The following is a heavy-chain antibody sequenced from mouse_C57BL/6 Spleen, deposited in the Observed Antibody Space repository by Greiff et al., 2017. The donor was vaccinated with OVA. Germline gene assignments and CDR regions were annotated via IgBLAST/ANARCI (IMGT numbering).Heavy chain of an antibody. J-gene: IGHJ2*01. CDR3: ARGLSNWVNFDY. D-gene: IGHD4-1*01. V-gene: IGHV5-4*03. CDR2: ISDGGSYT. CDR1: GFTFSSYA. Sequence: EVMLVESGGGLVKPGGSLKLSCAASGFTFSSYAMSWVRQTPEKRLEWVATISDGGSYTYYPDNVKGRFTISRDNAKNNLYLQMSHLKSEDTAMYYCARGLSNWVNFDYWGQGTTLTVSS.